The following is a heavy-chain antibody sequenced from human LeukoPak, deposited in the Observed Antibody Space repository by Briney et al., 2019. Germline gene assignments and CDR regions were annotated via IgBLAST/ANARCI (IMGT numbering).Heavy chain of an antibody. D-gene: IGHD3-22*01. CDR3: ADFYETSGFFY. J-gene: IGHJ4*02. V-gene: IGHV1-24*01. CDR1: GYXVTEIS. CDR2: LDAENNKK. Sequence: VKVPXXVSGYXVTEISIHWVRQTPGKGLEWMGGLDAENNKKVYAQKFQGRVTMTEDTSTDTAYMELSNLKSDDTAVYFCADFYETSGFFYWGQGTLVTVSS.